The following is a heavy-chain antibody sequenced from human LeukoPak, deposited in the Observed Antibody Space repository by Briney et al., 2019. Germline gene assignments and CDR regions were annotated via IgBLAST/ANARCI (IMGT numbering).Heavy chain of an antibody. CDR1: GGSITSYY. V-gene: IGHV4-59*01. CDR2: IYYSGST. Sequence: SETLSLTCTVSGGSITSYYWSWIRQPPGKGLEWIGNIYYSGSTNYNPSLKSRVTISVDTSKNQFSLKLSSVTAADTAVYYCTRGSIAYYYMDVWGKGTTVTISS. D-gene: IGHD3-22*01. CDR3: TRGSIAYYYMDV. J-gene: IGHJ6*03.